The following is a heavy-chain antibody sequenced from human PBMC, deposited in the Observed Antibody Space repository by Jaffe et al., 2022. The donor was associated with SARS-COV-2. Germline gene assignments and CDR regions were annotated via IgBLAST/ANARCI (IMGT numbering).Heavy chain of an antibody. CDR2: ISSSSTYI. Sequence: EVQLVESGGGLVKPGGSLRLSCAASGFTFSTYSMNWVRQAPGKGLEWVSSISSSSTYIYYADSVKGRLTISRDNAKNSLYLQMSSLRAEDTAVYYCARAGMGAMPTSPDYWGQGTLVTVSS. D-gene: IGHD1-26*01. V-gene: IGHV3-21*01. J-gene: IGHJ4*02. CDR3: ARAGMGAMPTSPDY. CDR1: GFTFSTYS.